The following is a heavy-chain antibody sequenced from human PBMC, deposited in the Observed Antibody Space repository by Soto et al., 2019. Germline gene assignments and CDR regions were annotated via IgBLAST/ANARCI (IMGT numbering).Heavy chain of an antibody. V-gene: IGHV3-23*01. D-gene: IGHD1-1*01. CDR2: ISVSGGST. CDR1: GFPFSSYA. CDR3: VKDPIPTRRWYYFVY. Sequence: GGSLRLSCAASGFPFSSYAMSWVRQAPGKGLEWVSAISVSGGSTYYADSVKGRFTISRDNSKNTLYLQMNSLSAEDTAVYYCVKDPIPTRRWYYFVYWGQGTVVTVSS. J-gene: IGHJ4*02.